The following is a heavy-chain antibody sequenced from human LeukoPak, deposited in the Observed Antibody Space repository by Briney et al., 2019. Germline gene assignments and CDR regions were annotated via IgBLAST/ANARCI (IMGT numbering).Heavy chain of an antibody. J-gene: IGHJ4*02. V-gene: IGHV3-33*01. CDR1: GFTFSSYG. D-gene: IGHD3-16*02. CDR2: IWYDGSNK. CDR3: ARATLGELSLPDY. Sequence: PGRSLRLSCAASGFTFSSYGMHWVRQAPGKGLEWVAVIWYDGSNKYYADSVKGRFTISRDNSKNTLYLQMNSLRAEDTAVYYCARATLGELSLPDYWGQGTLVTVSS.